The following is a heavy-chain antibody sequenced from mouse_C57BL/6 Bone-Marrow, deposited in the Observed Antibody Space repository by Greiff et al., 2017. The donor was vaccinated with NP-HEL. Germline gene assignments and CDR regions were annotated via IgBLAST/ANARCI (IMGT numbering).Heavy chain of an antibody. CDR2: IWSGGST. V-gene: IGHV2-2*01. CDR1: GFSITSYG. D-gene: IGHD3-3*01. CDR3: ARNFRAGKAY. J-gene: IGHJ3*01. Sequence: QVHVKQSGPGLVQPSQSLSITCTVSGFSITSYGVHWVRQSPGKGLEWLGGIWSGGSTDYNAAFISRLSNNKDHYKSQVFFKMNSLQADDTAIYYCARNFRAGKAYWGQGTLVTVSA.